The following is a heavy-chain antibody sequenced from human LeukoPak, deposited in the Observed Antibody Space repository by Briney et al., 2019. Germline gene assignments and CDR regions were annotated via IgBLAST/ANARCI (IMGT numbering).Heavy chain of an antibody. CDR3: ARAGRLRPIDY. CDR2: INHSGST. D-gene: IGHD4-17*01. V-gene: IGHV4-34*01. Sequence: SESLSLTCALYGGSFSGYYWSWIRQPPGKGLEWIGEINHSGSTNYNPSLKSRVTISVDTSKNQFSLKLSSVTAADTAVYYCARAGRLRPIDYWGQGTLVTVSS. J-gene: IGHJ4*02. CDR1: GGSFSGYY.